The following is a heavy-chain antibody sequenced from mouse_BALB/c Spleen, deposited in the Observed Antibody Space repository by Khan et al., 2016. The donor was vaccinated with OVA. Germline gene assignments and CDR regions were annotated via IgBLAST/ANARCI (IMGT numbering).Heavy chain of an antibody. CDR1: GFTFSSYG. V-gene: IGHV5-6-3*01. J-gene: IGHJ2*01. CDR3: ARMARTIN. D-gene: IGHD2-3*01. Sequence: EVKLMESGGGLVQPGGSLKLSCAASGFTFSSYGMSWVRQTPDKRLELVATINSNGGSTYYPDSVKGRFTISRDNAKNTLYLQMSSLKSEYTAMYYCARMARTINWGQGTTLTVSS. CDR2: INSNGGST.